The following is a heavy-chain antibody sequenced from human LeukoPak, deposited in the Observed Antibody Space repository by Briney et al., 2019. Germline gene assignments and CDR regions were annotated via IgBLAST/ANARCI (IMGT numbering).Heavy chain of an antibody. D-gene: IGHD5-24*01. J-gene: IGHJ4*02. V-gene: IGHV3-53*01. Sequence: GGSLRLSCAASGFTVSSNYMSWVRQAPGKGLEWVSVIYSGGSTYYADSVKGRFTISRGNSKNTLYLQMNSLRAEDTAVYYCARGTTITLLDYWGQGTLVTVSS. CDR2: IYSGGST. CDR3: ARGTTITLLDY. CDR1: GFTVSSNY.